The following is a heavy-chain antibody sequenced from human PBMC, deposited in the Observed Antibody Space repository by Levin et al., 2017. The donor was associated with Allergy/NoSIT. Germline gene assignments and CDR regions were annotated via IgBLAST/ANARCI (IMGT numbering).Heavy chain of an antibody. D-gene: IGHD5-12*01. Sequence: LSLTCAASGFTFSSYGMHWVRQAPGKGLEWVAVIWDDGYKKYYADSVKGRFTISRDNSKNTLYPQMNSLRAEDTAVYYCARVLRFYYYYYMDVWGKGTTVTVSS. V-gene: IGHV3-33*01. CDR1: GFTFSSYG. CDR3: ARVLRFYYYYYMDV. J-gene: IGHJ6*03. CDR2: IWDDGYKK.